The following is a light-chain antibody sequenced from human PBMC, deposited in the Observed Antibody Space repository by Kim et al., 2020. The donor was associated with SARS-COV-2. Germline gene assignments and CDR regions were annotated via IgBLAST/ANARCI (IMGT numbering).Light chain of an antibody. V-gene: IGKV1-39*01. CDR3: QQTYSASRT. J-gene: IGKJ1*01. Sequence: DIQITQSPSSLSASVGDRVTITCRASQDISRYLNWYQQKPGKAPKLLIYTASSLQSGVPSRFTGSGSETDFTLTISSLQPEDFATYYCQQTYSASRTFGQGTKVDIK. CDR1: QDISRY. CDR2: TAS.